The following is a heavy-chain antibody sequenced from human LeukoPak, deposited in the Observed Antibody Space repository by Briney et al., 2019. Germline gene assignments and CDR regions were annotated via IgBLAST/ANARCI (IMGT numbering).Heavy chain of an antibody. D-gene: IGHD3-22*01. CDR3: ARGRQVGSGYYFQH. CDR1: GGSFSGYY. Sequence: PSETLSLTCAVYGGSFSGYYWSWIRQPPGKGLEWIGYIYYSGSTNYNPSLKSRVTISVDTSKHQFSLKLSSVTAADTAVYYCARGRQVGSGYYFQHWGQGTLVTVSS. J-gene: IGHJ1*01. CDR2: IYYSGST. V-gene: IGHV4-59*01.